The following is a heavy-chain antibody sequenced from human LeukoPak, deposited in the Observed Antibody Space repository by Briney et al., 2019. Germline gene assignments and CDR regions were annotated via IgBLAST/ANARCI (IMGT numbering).Heavy chain of an antibody. CDR1: GFTFSSYA. CDR2: ISGSGGST. J-gene: IGHJ4*02. D-gene: IGHD6-6*01. V-gene: IGHV3-23*01. Sequence: PGGSLRLSCAASGFTFSSYAMSWVRQAPGKGLEWVSAISGSGGSTYYADSVKGRFTISRDNSKNTLYLQMNSLRAEDTAVYYCAKDRIAGFSSIAARPGFGYWGQGTLVTVSS. CDR3: AKDRIAGFSSIAARPGFGY.